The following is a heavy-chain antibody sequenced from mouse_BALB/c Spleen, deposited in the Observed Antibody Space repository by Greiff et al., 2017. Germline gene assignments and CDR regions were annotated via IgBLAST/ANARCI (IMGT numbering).Heavy chain of an antibody. D-gene: IGHD2-4*01. CDR3: ARHVHYDYGAMDY. Sequence: EVQLVESGGDLVKPGGSLKLSCAASGFTFSSYGMSWVRQTPDKRLEWVATISSGGSYTYYPDSVKGRFTISRDNAKNTLYLQMSSLKSEDTAMYYCARHVHYDYGAMDYWGQGTSVTVSS. CDR1: GFTFSSYG. J-gene: IGHJ4*01. CDR2: ISSGGSYT. V-gene: IGHV5-6*01.